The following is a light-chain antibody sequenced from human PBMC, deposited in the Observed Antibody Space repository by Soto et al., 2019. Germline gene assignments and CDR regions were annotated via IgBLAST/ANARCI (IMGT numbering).Light chain of an antibody. J-gene: IGLJ2*01. CDR2: SNN. CDR1: SSNSGSNY. Sequence: QSVLTQPPSASGTPGQRVTISCSGSSSNSGSNYVYWYQQLPGTAPKLLIYSNNQRPSGVPDRFSGSKSGTSASLAISGLRYEDEADYYCAALDDSLSGRVFGGGTKLNV. V-gene: IGLV1-47*02. CDR3: AALDDSLSGRV.